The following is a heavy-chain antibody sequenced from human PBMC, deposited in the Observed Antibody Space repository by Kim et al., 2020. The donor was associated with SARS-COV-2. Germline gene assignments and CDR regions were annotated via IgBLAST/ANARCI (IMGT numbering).Heavy chain of an antibody. CDR1: GYTLTELS. D-gene: IGHD2-15*01. Sequence: ASVKVSCKVSGYTLTELSMHWVRQAPGKGLEWMGGFDPEDGETIYAQKFQGRVTMTEDTSTDTAYMELSSLRSEDTAVYYCAMFRGSSWPLDYYYYGMDVWGQGTTVTVSS. V-gene: IGHV1-24*01. J-gene: IGHJ6*02. CDR2: FDPEDGET. CDR3: AMFRGSSWPLDYYYYGMDV.